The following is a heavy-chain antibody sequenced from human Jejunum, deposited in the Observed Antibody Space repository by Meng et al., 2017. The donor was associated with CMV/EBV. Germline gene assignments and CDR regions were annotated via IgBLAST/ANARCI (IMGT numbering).Heavy chain of an antibody. D-gene: IGHD3-3*02. Sequence: CAASGFEFRTYWMSWVRQAPGKGLEWLSYIDSFSSTMYYADSVKGRFTISRDNAKNSLYLQMNSLRAEDTAVYYCAKDSIASALDYWGQGILVTVSS. V-gene: IGHV3-48*04. CDR3: AKDSIASALDY. J-gene: IGHJ4*02. CDR1: GFEFRTYW. CDR2: IDSFSSTM.